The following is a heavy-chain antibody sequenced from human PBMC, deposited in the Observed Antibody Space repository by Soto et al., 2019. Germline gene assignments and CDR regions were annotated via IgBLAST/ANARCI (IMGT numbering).Heavy chain of an antibody. D-gene: IGHD1-26*01. V-gene: IGHV1-18*01. CDR3: ARASGSSYWFDP. CDR1: GYTFTNSG. CDR2: INTDNGNT. Sequence: ASVKVSCKASGYTFTNSGISWVRQAPGQGLEWLGWINTDNGNTNYAQHLQGRVTLTTDTSTSTAYMELRSLRSDDTAVYYCARASGSSYWFDPWGQGTLVTVSS. J-gene: IGHJ5*02.